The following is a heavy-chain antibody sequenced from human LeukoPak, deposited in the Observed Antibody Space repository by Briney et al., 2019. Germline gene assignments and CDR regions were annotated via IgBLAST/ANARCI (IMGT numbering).Heavy chain of an antibody. D-gene: IGHD3-10*01. J-gene: IGHJ4*02. CDR1: KFTFSNYG. Sequence: GGSLRLSCTASKFTFSNYGMQWVRQAPGKGLEWVAVISSDGGTKYYADSVKGRFTLSRDNSRNTLDLQINSLGPEDTAVYYCAKEYDSGGYGAYFDYWGQGTLAAVSS. CDR3: AKEYDSGGYGAYFDY. V-gene: IGHV3-30*18. CDR2: ISSDGGTK.